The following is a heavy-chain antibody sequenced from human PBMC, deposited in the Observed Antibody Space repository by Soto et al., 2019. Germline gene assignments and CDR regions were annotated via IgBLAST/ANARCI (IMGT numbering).Heavy chain of an antibody. CDR3: ARDLVRYFDWLLGSYYYYCMDV. Sequence: SVKVSCKASGGTFSSYAISWVRQAPGQGLEWMGGIIPIFGTANYAQKFQGRVTITADESTSTAYMELSSLRSEDTAVYYCARDLVRYFDWLLGSYYYYCMDVWGQGTTVTVSS. CDR1: GGTFSSYA. J-gene: IGHJ6*02. V-gene: IGHV1-69*13. CDR2: IIPIFGTA. D-gene: IGHD3-9*01.